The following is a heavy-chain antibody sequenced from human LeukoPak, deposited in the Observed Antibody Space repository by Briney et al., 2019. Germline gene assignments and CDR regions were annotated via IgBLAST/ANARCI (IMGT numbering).Heavy chain of an antibody. CDR3: ARENNFGSGMDV. Sequence: GGSLRLSCAASGFTISSNSMNWVRRAPGEGLRWVSVIYSGGNTYYADAVKGRFTISRDNSKNTLYLQMNSLSAEDTAIYYCARENNFGSGMDVWGQGTTVTVSS. D-gene: IGHD3-10*01. CDR2: IYSGGNT. V-gene: IGHV3-53*01. CDR1: GFTISSNS. J-gene: IGHJ6*02.